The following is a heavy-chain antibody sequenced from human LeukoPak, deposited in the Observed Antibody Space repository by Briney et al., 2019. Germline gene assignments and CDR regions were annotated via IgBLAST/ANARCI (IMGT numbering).Heavy chain of an antibody. CDR3: AKSSNYGGAYFDY. CDR2: ISSDGSNK. J-gene: IGHJ4*02. CDR1: GFTFSSFD. V-gene: IGHV3-30*18. D-gene: IGHD3-10*01. Sequence: GGSLRLSCAASGFTFSSFDMHWVRLAPGKGLEWVALISSDGSNKYYADSVKGRFTISRDNSRDTLYLQMNSLRVEDTAVYYCAKSSNYGGAYFDYWGQGTLVTVSS.